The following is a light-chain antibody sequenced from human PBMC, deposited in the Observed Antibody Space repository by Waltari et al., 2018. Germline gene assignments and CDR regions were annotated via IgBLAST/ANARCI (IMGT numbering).Light chain of an antibody. Sequence: VTWMTQSPSLLSASTGDRVIISCRLTQGISNYVAWYQLKPGEAPELLIYGASTLQSGVPSRFRGSGSGTDFTLTISRLQSEDFATYCCQQYYTFPPTFGQGTKVEIK. CDR3: QQYYTFPPT. CDR2: GAS. V-gene: IGKV1D-8*04. CDR1: QGISNY. J-gene: IGKJ1*01.